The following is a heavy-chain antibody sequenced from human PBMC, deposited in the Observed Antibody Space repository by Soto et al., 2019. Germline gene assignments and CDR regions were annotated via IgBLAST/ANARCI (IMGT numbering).Heavy chain of an antibody. J-gene: IGHJ4*02. CDR2: INPNSGGT. V-gene: IGHV1-2*02. Sequence: GASVKVSCKASGYTFTGYYMHWVRQAPGQGLEWMGWINPNSGGTNYAQKFQGRVTMTRDTSSSSAYMELSSLRSDDTAVYYCAKANSGDDDEFDYWGQGTPVTVSS. CDR3: AKANSGDDDEFDY. CDR1: GYTFTGYY. D-gene: IGHD5-12*01.